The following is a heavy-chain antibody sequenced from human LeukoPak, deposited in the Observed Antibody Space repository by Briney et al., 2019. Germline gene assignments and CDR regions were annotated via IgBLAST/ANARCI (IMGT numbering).Heavy chain of an antibody. CDR2: ISSSGNTI. CDR1: GFTFGSYE. CDR3: ARSKRVYYYDSSGYRFPYAFDI. J-gene: IGHJ3*02. Sequence: GALRLSCAASGFTFGSYEMNWVRQAPAKGLEWVSYISSSGNTIYYADSVKGRFTISRDNAKNSLYLLMNSLRAEDTAVYYCARSKRVYYYDSSGYRFPYAFDIWGQGTMVTVSS. V-gene: IGHV3-48*03. D-gene: IGHD3-22*01.